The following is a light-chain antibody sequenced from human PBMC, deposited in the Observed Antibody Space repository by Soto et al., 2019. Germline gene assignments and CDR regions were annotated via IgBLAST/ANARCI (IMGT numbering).Light chain of an antibody. CDR1: HSVSGSY. J-gene: IGKJ1*01. CDR3: QQYGSSPRT. CDR2: GAS. Sequence: EIVLTQSPGTLSLSPGERGTLSCRASHSVSGSYLAWYQQKPGQAPRLLIYGASTRATGISDRFSGSGSGTDFTLTISRLEPKDSAVSFCQQYGSSPRTFGQGTKVEIK. V-gene: IGKV3-20*01.